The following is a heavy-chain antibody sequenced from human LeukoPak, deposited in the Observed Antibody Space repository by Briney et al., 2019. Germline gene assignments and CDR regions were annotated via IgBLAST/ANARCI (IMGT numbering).Heavy chain of an antibody. D-gene: IGHD3-10*01. V-gene: IGHV3-21*01. J-gene: IGHJ4*02. CDR1: GFTFRNYW. Sequence: PGGSLRLSCAASGFTFRNYWMGWVRQAPGKGLEWVSSISSSSSYIYYADSVKGRFTISRDNAKNSLYLQMNSLRAEDTAVYYCASLWFGESLFDYWGQGTLVTVSS. CDR2: ISSSSSYI. CDR3: ASLWFGESLFDY.